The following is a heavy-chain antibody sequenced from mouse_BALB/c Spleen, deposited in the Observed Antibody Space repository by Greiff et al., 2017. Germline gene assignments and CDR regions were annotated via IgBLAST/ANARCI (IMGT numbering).Heavy chain of an antibody. D-gene: IGHD1-2*01. CDR3: ARKPITTATAWFAY. J-gene: IGHJ3*01. V-gene: IGHV1S56*01. Sequence: VQLQQSGPELVKPGASVKMSCKASGYTFTSYYIHWVKQRPGQGLEWIGWIYPGDGSTKYNEKFKGKTTLTADKSSSTAYMLLSSLTSEDSAIYFCARKPITTATAWFAYWGQGTLVTVSA. CDR1: GYTFTSYY. CDR2: IYPGDGST.